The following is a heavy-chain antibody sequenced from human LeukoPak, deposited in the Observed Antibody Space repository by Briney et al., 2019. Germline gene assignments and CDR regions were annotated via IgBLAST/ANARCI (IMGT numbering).Heavy chain of an antibody. CDR2: IIPIFGTA. J-gene: IGHJ3*02. D-gene: IGHD5-12*01. V-gene: IGHV1-69*05. CDR3: ARVGYSGYDSTGGVAFDI. Sequence: GGSVKVSCKASGGTFSSYAISWVREAPGQGLEWMGGIIPIFGTANYAQKFQGRVTITTDESTSTAYMELSILRSEDTAVYYCARVGYSGYDSTGGVAFDIWGQGTMVAVSS. CDR1: GGTFSSYA.